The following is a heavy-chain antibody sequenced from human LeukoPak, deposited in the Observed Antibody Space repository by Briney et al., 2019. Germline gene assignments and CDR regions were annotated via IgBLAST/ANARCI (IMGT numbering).Heavy chain of an antibody. Sequence: PGGSLRLSCAVSGITLSNYAMSWVRQPPGKGLEWVAGISGSGGGTNYADSVKGRFTISRDNGKNTLYPQMNSLRAEDTAVYYCARLLTSLMDVWGKGTTVTVSS. CDR1: GITLSNYA. CDR3: ARLLTSLMDV. V-gene: IGHV3-23*01. CDR2: ISGSGGGT. D-gene: IGHD2-15*01. J-gene: IGHJ6*03.